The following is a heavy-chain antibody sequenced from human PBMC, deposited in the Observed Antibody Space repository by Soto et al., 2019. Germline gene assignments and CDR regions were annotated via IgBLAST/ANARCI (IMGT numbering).Heavy chain of an antibody. CDR3: ARVPDR. D-gene: IGHD2-2*01. J-gene: IGHJ4*02. V-gene: IGHV4-30-2*01. CDR1: CGSISSGCYS. CDR2: IYHSGST. Sequence: QLQLQESGSGLVTPSQTLSLTCAVSCGSISSGCYSLSWIRQPPGKVLECIGDIYHSGSTHYNPSLKSRITTSVDRSETQFYLKLSTVTDADTAVYYCARVPDRWGQGTLVTVSA.